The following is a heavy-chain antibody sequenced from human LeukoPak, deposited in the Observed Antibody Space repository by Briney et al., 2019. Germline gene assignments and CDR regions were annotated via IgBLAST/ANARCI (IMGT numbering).Heavy chain of an antibody. Sequence: SETLSLTCAVYGGSFSGYYWSWIRQPPGKGLEWVGEINHSGSTNYNPSLKSRVTISVDTSKNQFSLKLSSVTAADTAVYYCARYGSGSYGSINWFDPWGQGTLVTVSS. CDR3: ARYGSGSYGSINWFDP. V-gene: IGHV4-34*01. CDR2: INHSGST. D-gene: IGHD3-10*01. CDR1: GGSFSGYY. J-gene: IGHJ5*02.